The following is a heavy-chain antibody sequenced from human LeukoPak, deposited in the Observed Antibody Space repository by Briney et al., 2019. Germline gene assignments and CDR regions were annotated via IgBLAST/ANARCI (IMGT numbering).Heavy chain of an antibody. J-gene: IGHJ4*02. V-gene: IGHV4-34*01. Sequence: SETLSLTCAVYGGSFSGYYWSWIRRPPGKGLEWIGEINHSGSTNYNPSLKSRVTISVDTSKNQFSLKLSSVTAADTAVYYCASREMTTVTRYYFDYWGQGTLVTVSS. CDR2: INHSGST. CDR3: ASREMTTVTRYYFDY. D-gene: IGHD4-17*01. CDR1: GGSFSGYY.